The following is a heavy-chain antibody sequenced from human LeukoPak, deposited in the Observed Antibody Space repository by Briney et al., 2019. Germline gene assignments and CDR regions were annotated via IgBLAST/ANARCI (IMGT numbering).Heavy chain of an antibody. CDR1: GGSISSYY. V-gene: IGHV4-59*01. J-gene: IGHJ4*02. CDR2: IYYSGST. CDR3: ARGERDGYIHY. Sequence: SETLSLTCTVSGGSISSYYWSWIRQPPGKGLEWIGYIYYSGSTNYNPSLKSRVTISVDTSKNQFSLKLSSVTAADTAVYYCARGERDGYIHYWGQGTLVTVSS. D-gene: IGHD5-24*01.